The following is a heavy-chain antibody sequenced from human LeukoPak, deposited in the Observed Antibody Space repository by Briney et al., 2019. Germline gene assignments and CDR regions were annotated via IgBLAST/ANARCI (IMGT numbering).Heavy chain of an antibody. CDR2: IYYSGST. Sequence: SETLSLTCTVSGGSISSSSYYWGWIRQPPGKGLGWIGSIYYSGSTYYNPSLKSRVTISVDTSKNQFSLKLSSVTAADTAVYYCARGITFGGVMGWGQGTLVTVSS. CDR1: GGSISSSSYY. D-gene: IGHD3-16*01. CDR3: ARGITFGGVMG. V-gene: IGHV4-39*07. J-gene: IGHJ4*02.